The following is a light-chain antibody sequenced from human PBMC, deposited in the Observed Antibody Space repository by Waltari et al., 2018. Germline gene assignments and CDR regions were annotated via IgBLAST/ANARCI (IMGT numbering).Light chain of an antibody. J-gene: IGKJ2*01. V-gene: IGKV1-39*01. CDR2: AAS. CDR3: QQSYSTPYT. Sequence: DIQMTQSPSSLSASVGDRVTITCLASQTISSYLNWYQRKPGKAPNLLIHAASSLQSGVPSRFSGSGSGTDFTLTISSVQPQDFATYYCQQSYSTPYTFGQGTKLESK. CDR1: QTISSY.